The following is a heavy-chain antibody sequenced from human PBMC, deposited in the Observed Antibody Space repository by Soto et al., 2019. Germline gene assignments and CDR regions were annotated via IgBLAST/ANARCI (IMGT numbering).Heavy chain of an antibody. Sequence: EVQLLESGGGLVQPGGSLRLSCAVSGFTFSNSAMSWVRQAPGKGLEWVSGISGSGVATYYAGSVVGRSTMSRDTSKNRMYLQMNRPGAPDTAIYYCAKMASFGYAPGGEYWGSGTRVTVSS. J-gene: IGHJ4*02. CDR2: ISGSGVAT. D-gene: IGHD3-10*01. V-gene: IGHV3-23*01. CDR3: AKMASFGYAPGGEY. CDR1: GFTFSNSA.